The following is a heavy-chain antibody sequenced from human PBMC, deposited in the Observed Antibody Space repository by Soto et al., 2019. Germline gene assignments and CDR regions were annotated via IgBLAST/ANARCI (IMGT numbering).Heavy chain of an antibody. CDR1: GDSVSSNSAA. J-gene: IGHJ4*02. CDR3: AREVIMGRGVRFFSVYYFDY. V-gene: IGHV6-1*01. D-gene: IGHD3-3*01. Sequence: SQTLSLTCAISGDSVSSNSAAWNWTRQSPSRGLEWLGRTYYRSKWYNDYAVSVKSRITINPDTSKNQFSLQLNSVTPEDTAVYYCAREVIMGRGVRFFSVYYFDYWGQGTLVTVSS. CDR2: TYYRSKWYN.